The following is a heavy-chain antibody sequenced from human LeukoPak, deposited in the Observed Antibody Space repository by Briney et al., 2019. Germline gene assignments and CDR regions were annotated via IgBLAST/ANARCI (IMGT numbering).Heavy chain of an antibody. J-gene: IGHJ3*02. CDR3: ASGYGGI. Sequence: PGGSLRLSCAASGFIFSSYAMAWVRQAPGKGLEWVSSVSGSGSATYYADSVRGRFTISRDNSKNTVYLQMNSLRAEDTAVYYCASGYGGIWGQGTMVTVSS. CDR2: VSGSGSAT. CDR1: GFIFSSYA. V-gene: IGHV3-23*01. D-gene: IGHD4-23*01.